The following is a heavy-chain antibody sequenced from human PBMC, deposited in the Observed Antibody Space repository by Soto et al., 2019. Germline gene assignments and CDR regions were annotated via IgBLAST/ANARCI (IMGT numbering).Heavy chain of an antibody. J-gene: IGHJ6*02. V-gene: IGHV3-7*01. CDR1: GFTFSSYW. Sequence: GGSLRLSCAASGFTFSSYWMSWVRQAPGKGLEWVANIKQDGSEKYYVDSVKGRFTISRDNAKNSLYLQMNSLRAEDTAVYYCARSEGYVVVVAATYYYYGMDVWGQGTTVTVSS. CDR3: ARSEGYVVVVAATYYYYGMDV. CDR2: IKQDGSEK. D-gene: IGHD2-15*01.